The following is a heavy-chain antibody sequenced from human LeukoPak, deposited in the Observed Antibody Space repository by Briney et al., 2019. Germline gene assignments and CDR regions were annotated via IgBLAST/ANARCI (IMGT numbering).Heavy chain of an antibody. CDR1: GFTFSSYA. D-gene: IGHD4/OR15-4a*01. CDR3: ARVISDYVDY. Sequence: GGSLRLSCAASGFTFSSYAMHWVRQAPGKGLEWVAVISYDGSNKYYADSVKGRFTISRDNSKNTLYLQMNSLRAEDTAVYYCARVISDYVDYWGQGTLVTASS. J-gene: IGHJ4*02. CDR2: ISYDGSNK. V-gene: IGHV3-30-3*01.